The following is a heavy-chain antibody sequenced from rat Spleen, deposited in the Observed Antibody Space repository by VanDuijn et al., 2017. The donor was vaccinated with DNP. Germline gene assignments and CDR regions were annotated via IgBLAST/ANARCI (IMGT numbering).Heavy chain of an antibody. V-gene: IGHV5-22*01. D-gene: IGHD4-3*01. CDR3: VRWNSGHFDY. Sequence: EVQLVESGGGLVQSGRSLKLSCGASGFTFSDYYMAWVRQAPTKGLEWVAYIRYDGGTTYYGDSVKGRFTISRDNAKSTLYLQMTSLRSEDMATYYCVRWNSGHFDYWGQGVMVPVSS. CDR1: GFTFSDYY. J-gene: IGHJ2*01. CDR2: IRYDGGTT.